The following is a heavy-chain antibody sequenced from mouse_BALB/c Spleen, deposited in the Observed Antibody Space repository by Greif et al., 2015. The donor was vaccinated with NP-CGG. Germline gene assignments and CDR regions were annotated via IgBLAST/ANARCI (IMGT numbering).Heavy chain of an antibody. CDR2: ISYSGST. CDR3: ARYYYGSSYYFDY. Sequence: VQPQQSGPSLVKPSQTLSLTCSVTGDSITSGYWNWIRKFPGNKLEYMGYISYSGSTYYNPSLKSRISITRDTSKNQYYLQLNSVTTEDTATYYCARYYYGSSYYFDYWGQGTTLAVSS. CDR1: GDSITSGY. D-gene: IGHD1-1*01. J-gene: IGHJ2*01. V-gene: IGHV3-8*02.